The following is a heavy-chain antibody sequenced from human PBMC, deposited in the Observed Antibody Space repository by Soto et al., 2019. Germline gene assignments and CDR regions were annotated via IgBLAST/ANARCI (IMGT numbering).Heavy chain of an antibody. CDR2: IVVGSGNT. CDR1: GFTFTSSA. CDR3: AARSTLFRATDAFDI. J-gene: IGHJ3*02. V-gene: IGHV1-58*01. Sequence: SVKVSCKASGFTFTSSAVQWVRQARGQRLEWIGWIVVGSGNTNYAQKFQERVTITRDMSTSTAYMELSSLRSEDTAVYYCAARSTLFRATDAFDIWGQGAMVTV. D-gene: IGHD3-10*01.